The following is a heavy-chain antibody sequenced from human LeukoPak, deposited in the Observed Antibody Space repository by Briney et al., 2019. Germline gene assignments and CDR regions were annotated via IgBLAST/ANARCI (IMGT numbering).Heavy chain of an antibody. CDR2: ISGSGGSP. V-gene: IGHV3-23*01. J-gene: IGHJ5*02. D-gene: IGHD3-10*01. CDR3: AKGTYGSGSYYTS. CDR1: GFTFSSYA. Sequence: GGSLRLSCAASGFTFSSYAMSWVRQAPGKGLEWVSAISGSGGSPYYADSVKGRFTISIDNSKNTLYLQMNSLRAEDTAVYYCAKGTYGSGSYYTSWGQGTLVTVSS.